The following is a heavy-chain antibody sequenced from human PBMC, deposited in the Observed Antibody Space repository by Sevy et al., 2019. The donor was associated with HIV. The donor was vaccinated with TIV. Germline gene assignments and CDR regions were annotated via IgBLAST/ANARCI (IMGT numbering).Heavy chain of an antibody. J-gene: IGHJ4*02. D-gene: IGHD4-4*01. Sequence: GGSLRLSCAASGFTFSNYAMSWVRQAPGKGLEWVSTFSFGCGKINYADSVKGRFTISRDNSKNTLYLQMNSLRAEDTAQYYCAREGYSKPHDYWGQGTLVTVSS. CDR2: FSFGCGKI. V-gene: IGHV3-23*01. CDR1: GFTFSNYA. CDR3: AREGYSKPHDY.